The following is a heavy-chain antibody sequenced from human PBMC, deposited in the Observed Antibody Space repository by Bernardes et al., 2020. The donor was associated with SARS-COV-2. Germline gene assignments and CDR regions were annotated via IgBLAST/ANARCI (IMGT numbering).Heavy chain of an antibody. CDR1: GGSFSGYY. Sequence: SETLSLTCAVYGGSFSGYYWSWIRQPPGKGLEWIGEINHSGSTNYNPSLKSRVTISVDTSKNQFSLKLSSVTAADTAVYYCARGSGRGVIPFWGQGTLVTVSS. D-gene: IGHD3-10*01. V-gene: IGHV4-34*01. CDR3: ARGSGRGVIPF. CDR2: INHSGST. J-gene: IGHJ4*02.